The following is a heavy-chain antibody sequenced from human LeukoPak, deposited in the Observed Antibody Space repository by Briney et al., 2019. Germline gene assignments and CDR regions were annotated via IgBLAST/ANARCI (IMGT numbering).Heavy chain of an antibody. J-gene: IGHJ4*02. V-gene: IGHV4-39*02. CDR2: IYYSGST. CDR1: GGSISSSSYY. CDR3: ARDLEGYFDY. Sequence: PSETLSLTCTVSGGSISSSSYYWGWIRQPPGKGLEWIGSIYYSGSTYYNPSLKSRVTISVDTSKNQFSLKLSSVTAADTAVYYCARDLEGYFDYWGQGTLVTVSS.